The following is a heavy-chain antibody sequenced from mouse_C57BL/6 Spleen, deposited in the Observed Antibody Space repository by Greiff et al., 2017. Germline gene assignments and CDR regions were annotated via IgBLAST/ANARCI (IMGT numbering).Heavy chain of an antibody. J-gene: IGHJ4*01. CDR1: GYSFTDYN. CDR2: INPKSGTT. Sequence: VQQQQSGPELVKPGASVKISCKASGYSFTDYNMNWVKQSNGKSLEWIGLINPKSGTTSYNQKFKGKATLTVDQSSSTAYMQLNSLSSEASAVSFCARPGRSLYAMGYWGQGTSVTVSS. V-gene: IGHV1-39*01. D-gene: IGHD1-1*01. CDR3: ARPGRSLYAMGY.